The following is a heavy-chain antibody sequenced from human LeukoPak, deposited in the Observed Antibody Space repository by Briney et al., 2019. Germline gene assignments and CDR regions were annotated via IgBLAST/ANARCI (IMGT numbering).Heavy chain of an antibody. Sequence: GRSLRLSCAASGFTFSSYGMHWVRQAPGKGLEWISYISSDSGTIYYADSMKGRFTISRDNARNSLYLQMNSLRAEDTAVYYCARDKKGIDYWGQGTLVTVSS. V-gene: IGHV3-48*01. CDR3: ARDKKGIDY. D-gene: IGHD3-10*01. CDR2: ISSDSGTI. J-gene: IGHJ4*02. CDR1: GFTFSSYG.